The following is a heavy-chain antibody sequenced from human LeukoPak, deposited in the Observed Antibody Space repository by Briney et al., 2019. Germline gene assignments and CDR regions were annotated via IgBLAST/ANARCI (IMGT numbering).Heavy chain of an antibody. J-gene: IGHJ4*02. CDR1: GYTFTGYY. V-gene: IGHV1-2*04. CDR2: INPNSGGT. D-gene: IGHD2-21*02. CDR3: ARSPRAYCGGDCYSAPFVY. Sequence: ASVKVSCKASGYTFTGYYMHWVRQAPGQGLEWMGWINPNSGGTNYAQKFQGWVTMTRDTSISTAYMELSRLRSDDTAVYYCARSPRAYCGGDCYSAPFVYWGQGTLVTVSS.